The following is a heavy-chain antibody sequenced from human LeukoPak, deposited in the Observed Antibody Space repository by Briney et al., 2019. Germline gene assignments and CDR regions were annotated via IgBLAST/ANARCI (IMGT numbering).Heavy chain of an antibody. V-gene: IGHV3-11*01. D-gene: IGHD3-10*01. CDR3: ARARGLGPGGWFDP. CDR1: GFTFSNYW. Sequence: GGSLRLSCVVSGFTFSNYWMSWIRQAPGKGLEWVSYISNTGGSIYYADSVKGRFTISRDNAKNSLYLQMNSLRADDTAVYYCARARGLGPGGWFDPWGQGTLVTVSS. CDR2: ISNTGGSI. J-gene: IGHJ5*02.